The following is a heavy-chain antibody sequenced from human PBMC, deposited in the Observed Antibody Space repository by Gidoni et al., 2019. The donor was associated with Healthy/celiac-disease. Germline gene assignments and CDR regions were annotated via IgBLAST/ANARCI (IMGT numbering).Heavy chain of an antibody. CDR2: ISSSSSDT. J-gene: IGHJ4*02. CDR3: ARSLRAPLPEDTYYYDSSGYPYFDY. D-gene: IGHD3-22*01. V-gene: IGHV3-11*06. CDR1: FRNYD. Sequence: FRNYDMSWIRKAPGKGLEWVSYISSSSSDTNYADSVKGRFTISRDNAKNSLYLQMNSLSAEDTAVYYCARSLRAPLPEDTYYYDSSGYPYFDYWGQGTLVTVSS.